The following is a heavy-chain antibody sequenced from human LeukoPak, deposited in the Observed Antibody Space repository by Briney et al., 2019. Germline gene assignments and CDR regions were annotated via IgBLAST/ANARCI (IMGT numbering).Heavy chain of an antibody. CDR1: GGSISSGDYY. Sequence: SETLSLTRTVSGGSISSGDYYWSWIRQPPGKGLEWIGYIYYSGSTYYNPSLKSRVTISVDTSKNQFSLKLSSVTAADTAVYYCARAKVLRFLEWLYVDYWGQGALFSVSS. D-gene: IGHD3-3*01. V-gene: IGHV4-30-4*08. J-gene: IGHJ4*02. CDR2: IYYSGST. CDR3: ARAKVLRFLEWLYVDY.